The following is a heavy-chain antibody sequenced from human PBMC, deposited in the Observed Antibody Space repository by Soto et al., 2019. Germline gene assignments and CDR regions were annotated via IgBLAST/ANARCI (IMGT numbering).Heavy chain of an antibody. D-gene: IGHD1-1*01. CDR3: ARGPQYGIAYDY. V-gene: IGHV2-70*11. CDR1: GFSLSPNAKC. J-gene: IGHJ4*02. Sequence: PPLVYPPQTLTLTRALFGFSLSPNAKCVSWIRQPPGKALEWLARIDWDDDKYYSTSLKTRLTISKDSSKNQVVLTMTNMDPVDTATYYCARGPQYGIAYDYWGQGTLVTVSS. CDR2: IDWDDDK.